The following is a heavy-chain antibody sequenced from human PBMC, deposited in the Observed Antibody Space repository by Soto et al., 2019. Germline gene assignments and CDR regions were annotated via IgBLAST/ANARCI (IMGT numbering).Heavy chain of an antibody. CDR2: ISYDGSNK. Sequence: GGSLRLSCAASGFTFSSYGMHWVRQAPGKGLEWVAVISYDGSNKYYADSVKGRFTISRDNSKNTLYLQMNSLRAEDTAVYYCAKDNGAIVPLYYFDYWGQGTLVTAPQ. CDR1: GFTFSSYG. J-gene: IGHJ4*02. V-gene: IGHV3-30*18. D-gene: IGHD1-26*01. CDR3: AKDNGAIVPLYYFDY.